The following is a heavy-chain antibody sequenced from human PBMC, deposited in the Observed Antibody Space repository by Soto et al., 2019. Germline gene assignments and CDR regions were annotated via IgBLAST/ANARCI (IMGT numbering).Heavy chain of an antibody. CDR3: AREGVVPAATLDY. J-gene: IGHJ4*02. D-gene: IGHD2-2*01. Sequence: QVQLVESGGGVAQPGGSLRLSCAASGFTFSSYGMHGVRQVPGKGLEWVAVIWYDGSNKYYADSVKGRFTISRDNSKNTLYLQMNSLRAEDTAVYYCAREGVVPAATLDYWGQGTLVTVSS. V-gene: IGHV3-33*01. CDR2: IWYDGSNK. CDR1: GFTFSSYG.